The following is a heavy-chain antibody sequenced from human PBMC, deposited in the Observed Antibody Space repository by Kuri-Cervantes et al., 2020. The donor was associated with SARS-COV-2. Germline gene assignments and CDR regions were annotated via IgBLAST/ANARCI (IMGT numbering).Heavy chain of an antibody. CDR3: ARGLDTAMAYYFDY. D-gene: IGHD5-18*01. CDR2: INPNSGGT. CDR1: GYTFTGYY. V-gene: IGHV1-2*04. Sequence: ASVKVSCKASGYTFTGYYMHWVRRAPGQGLEWMGWINPNSGGTNYAQKFQGWVTMTRDTSISTAYMELSRLRSDDTAVYYCARGLDTAMAYYFDYWGQGTPVTVSS. J-gene: IGHJ4*02.